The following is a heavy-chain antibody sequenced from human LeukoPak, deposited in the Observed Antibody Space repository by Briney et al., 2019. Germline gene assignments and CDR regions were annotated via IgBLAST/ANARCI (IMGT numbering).Heavy chain of an antibody. CDR2: INSNSGGT. D-gene: IGHD3-10*01. Sequence: ASVKVSCKASGYTFTSYYMHWVRQAPGQGLEWMGWINSNSGGTNYAQKFQGRVTMTRDTSISTAYMELSRLRSDDTAVYYCARDGESYGSAWFDPWGQGTLVTVSS. CDR1: GYTFTSYY. CDR3: ARDGESYGSAWFDP. V-gene: IGHV1-2*02. J-gene: IGHJ5*02.